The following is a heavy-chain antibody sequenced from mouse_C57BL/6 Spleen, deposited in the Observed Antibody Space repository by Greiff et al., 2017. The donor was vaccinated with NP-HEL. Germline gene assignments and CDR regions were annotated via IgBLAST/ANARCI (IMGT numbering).Heavy chain of an antibody. V-gene: IGHV10-1*01. CDR3: VRQGSSYRAMDY. CDR2: IRSKSNNYAT. J-gene: IGHJ4*01. CDR1: GFSFNTYA. D-gene: IGHD1-1*01. Sequence: EVQLVESGGGLVQPKGSLKLSCAASGFSFNTYAMNWVRQAPGKGLEWVARIRSKSNNYATYYADSVKDRFTISRDDSESMLYLQMNNLKTEDTAMYYCVRQGSSYRAMDYWGQGTSVTVSS.